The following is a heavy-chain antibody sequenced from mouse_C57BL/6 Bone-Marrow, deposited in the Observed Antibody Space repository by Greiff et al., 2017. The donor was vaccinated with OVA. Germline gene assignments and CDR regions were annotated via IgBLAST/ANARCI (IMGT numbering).Heavy chain of an antibody. D-gene: IGHD2-1*01. Sequence: VKLMESGAELVRPGASVTLSCKASGYTFTDYEMHWVKQTPVHGLEWIGAIDPETGGTAYNQKFKGKAILTADKSSSTAYMELRSLTSEDSAVYYCTYGNYVFAYWGQGTLVTVSA. CDR1: GYTFTDYE. V-gene: IGHV1-15*01. CDR2: IDPETGGT. CDR3: TYGNYVFAY. J-gene: IGHJ3*01.